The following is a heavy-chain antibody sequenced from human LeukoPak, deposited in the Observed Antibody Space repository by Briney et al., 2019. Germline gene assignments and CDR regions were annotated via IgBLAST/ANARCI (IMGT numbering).Heavy chain of an antibody. CDR3: ARVWEISYDY. D-gene: IGHD1-26*01. CDR1: GFSVSTDH. CDR2: IYNDGST. V-gene: IGHV3-53*01. Sequence: PGRSLRLSCAASGFSVSTDHMSWVRQAPGKGLEWVSVIYNDGSTYYADTVKGRFTISRDNSKNTVDLLVNSLRAEDTAVYYCARVWEISYDYWGQGTLVTVSS. J-gene: IGHJ4*02.